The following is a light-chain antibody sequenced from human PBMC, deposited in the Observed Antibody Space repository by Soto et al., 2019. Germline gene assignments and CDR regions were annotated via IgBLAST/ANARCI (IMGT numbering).Light chain of an antibody. J-gene: IGKJ4*01. CDR1: QSITGW. CDR3: QQLNSAPFT. CDR2: DAS. Sequence: DIQMTQSPSTLSASVGDRVTITCRASQSITGWLAWYQQKPGKAPRLLIYDASTLQSGVPSRFGGSGSGTDFTLTISSLQPEDFATYYCQQLNSAPFTFGGGTKVEIE. V-gene: IGKV1-5*01.